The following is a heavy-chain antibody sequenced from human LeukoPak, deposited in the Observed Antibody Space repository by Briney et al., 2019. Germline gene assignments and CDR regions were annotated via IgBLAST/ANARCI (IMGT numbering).Heavy chain of an antibody. CDR2: ISSSSYI. V-gene: IGHV3-21*01. D-gene: IGHD3-10*01. CDR3: AKGPDLWFGEFIDY. J-gene: IGHJ4*02. CDR1: GFTFSSYS. Sequence: GGSLRLSCAASGFTFSSYSMNWVRQAPGKGLEWVSSISSSSYIYYADSVKGRFTISRDNAKNSLYLQMNSLRAEDTAVYYCAKGPDLWFGEFIDYWGQGTLVTVSS.